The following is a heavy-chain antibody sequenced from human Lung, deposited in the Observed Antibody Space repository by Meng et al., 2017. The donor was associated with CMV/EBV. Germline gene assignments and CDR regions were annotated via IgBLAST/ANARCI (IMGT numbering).Heavy chain of an antibody. J-gene: IGHJ5*02. V-gene: IGHV3-23*01. CDR1: GLTFSSHP. Sequence: GGSLRLSCVASGLTFSSHPMTWVRQAPGKGLEWVSSISGSGGSTYSADSVQGRFTISRDNSKNTLYLQMSALRDEDTALYYCARGGPVAGKNWFDRWGQGXLVTVSS. D-gene: IGHD6-19*01. CDR2: ISGSGGST. CDR3: ARGGPVAGKNWFDR.